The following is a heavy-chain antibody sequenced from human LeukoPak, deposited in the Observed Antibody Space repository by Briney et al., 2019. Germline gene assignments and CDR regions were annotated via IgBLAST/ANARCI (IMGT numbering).Heavy chain of an antibody. CDR3: ARRYDSSGYYPLDYFDH. CDR2: IFPGDSGT. Sequence: GESLKISCSGSGYRLHNYGIVWVRQTPGEGLQWMGIIFPGDSGTRYSPSFEGQVTFSADKSNTTSYLHWSSLKAPDTAMYYCARRYDSSGYYPLDYFDHWGQGSLVTVSS. J-gene: IGHJ4*02. D-gene: IGHD3-22*01. CDR1: GYRLHNYG. V-gene: IGHV5-51*01.